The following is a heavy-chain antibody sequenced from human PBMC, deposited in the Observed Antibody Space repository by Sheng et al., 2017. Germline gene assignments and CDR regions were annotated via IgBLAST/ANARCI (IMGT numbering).Heavy chain of an antibody. D-gene: IGHD2-2*01. J-gene: IGHJ6*02. V-gene: IGHV4-59*01. CDR2: IYYSGST. CDR1: GGSISSYY. CDR3: ARDMGYCSSTSCYIYGMDV. Sequence: QVQLQESGPGLVKPSETLSLTCTVSGGSISSYYWSWIRQPPGKGLEWIGYIYYSGSTNYNPSLKSRVTISVDTSKNQFSLKLSSVTAADTAVYYCARDMGYCSSTSCYIYGMDVWGQGTTVTVSS.